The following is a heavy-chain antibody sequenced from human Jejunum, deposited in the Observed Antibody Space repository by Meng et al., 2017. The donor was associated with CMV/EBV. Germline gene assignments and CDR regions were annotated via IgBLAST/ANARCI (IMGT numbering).Heavy chain of an antibody. J-gene: IGHJ4*02. CDR1: GFTFSRPF. Sequence: SGFTFSRPFLSWVRQFPGKGLEWVAVLWYDGSRKYFADSVQGRFSISRDDSKNTVYLQMNSLRAEDTAVYYCARDNDGSSHYSQFDYWGQGTLVTVSS. CDR2: LWYDGSRK. D-gene: IGHD3-22*01. V-gene: IGHV3-33*08. CDR3: ARDNDGSSHYSQFDY.